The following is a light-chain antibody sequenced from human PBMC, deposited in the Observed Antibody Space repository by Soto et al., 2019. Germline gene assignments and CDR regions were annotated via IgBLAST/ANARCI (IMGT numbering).Light chain of an antibody. CDR3: SSFTSNRIYV. V-gene: IGLV2-14*03. CDR2: GVT. J-gene: IGLJ1*01. CDR1: HNDIGTYDY. Sequence: QSVLTQPTSVSGSPGQSITIFCTGNHNDIGTYDYVSWYQQHPGRAPRLLIHGVTTRPSGISGRFSASKSGLTASLTISGLQPEDEADSYCSSFTSNRIYVFGPGTKVTVL.